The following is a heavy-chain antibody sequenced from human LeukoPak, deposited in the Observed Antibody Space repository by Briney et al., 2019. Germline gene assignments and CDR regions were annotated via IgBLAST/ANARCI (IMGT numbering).Heavy chain of an antibody. CDR3: ARETTIPPYYFDY. V-gene: IGHV1-8*01. D-gene: IGHD3-9*01. J-gene: IGHJ4*02. Sequence: ASVKVSCKASGYTFTTYDIIWVRQATGQGLEWMGWMNPNSGNTGYAQKFQSRVTMTRDTSISTAYMELSSLRSEDTAVYFCARETTIPPYYFDYWGLGTPVIVSS. CDR2: MNPNSGNT. CDR1: GYTFTTYD.